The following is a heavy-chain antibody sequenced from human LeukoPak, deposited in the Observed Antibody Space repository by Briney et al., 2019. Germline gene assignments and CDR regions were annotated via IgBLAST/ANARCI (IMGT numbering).Heavy chain of an antibody. D-gene: IGHD5-18*01. J-gene: IGHJ4*02. CDR3: ARGRWNTGMVSPYYFDY. Sequence: SETLSLTCTVSGGSISNYYWSWIRQPAGKGLEWIGRTHTSGSINYNPSLKSRLTMSVDTSKNQFSLKLSSVTAADTAVYYCARGRWNTGMVSPYYFDYWGQGTLVTVSS. V-gene: IGHV4-4*07. CDR2: THTSGSI. CDR1: GGSISNYY.